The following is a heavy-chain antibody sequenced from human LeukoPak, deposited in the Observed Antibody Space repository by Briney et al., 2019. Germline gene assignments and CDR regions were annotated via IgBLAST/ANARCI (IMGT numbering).Heavy chain of an antibody. D-gene: IGHD1-26*01. CDR2: ISSSGSTI. V-gene: IGHV3-11*01. CDR1: GFTVNSNY. Sequence: GVSLRLSCAASGFTVNSNYMSWVRQAPGKGLEWVSYISSSGSTIYYADSVKGRFTISRDNAKNSLYLQMNSLRAEDTAVYYCATLVGADGNWGQGTMVTVSS. J-gene: IGHJ3*01. CDR3: ATLVGADGN.